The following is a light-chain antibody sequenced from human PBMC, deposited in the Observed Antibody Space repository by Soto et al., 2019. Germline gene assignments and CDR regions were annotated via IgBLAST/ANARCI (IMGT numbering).Light chain of an antibody. CDR2: RNN. J-gene: IGLJ2*01. Sequence: QSALTQPPSASGTPGQRLNISCSGSSSNIGSNYVYWYQQLPGMAPKLLIHRNNQRPSGVPDRFSGSKSGTSASLAISGLRSEDEADYSCATWDDSLSGVLFGGVTKLTVL. CDR1: SSNIGSNY. CDR3: ATWDDSLSGVL. V-gene: IGLV1-47*01.